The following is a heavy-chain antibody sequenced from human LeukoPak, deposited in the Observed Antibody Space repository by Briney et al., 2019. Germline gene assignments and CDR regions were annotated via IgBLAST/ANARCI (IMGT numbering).Heavy chain of an antibody. CDR1: GGSISSGDYY. D-gene: IGHD3-9*01. Sequence: SETLSLTCTVSGGSISSGDYYWSWIRQPPGKGLEWIGYIYYSGSTYYNPSLKSRVTISVDTSKNQFSLKLSSVTAADTAVYYCARVFRLRYFDDAPRRDYWGQGTLVTVSS. CDR3: ARVFRLRYFDDAPRRDY. V-gene: IGHV4-30-4*01. J-gene: IGHJ4*02. CDR2: IYYSGST.